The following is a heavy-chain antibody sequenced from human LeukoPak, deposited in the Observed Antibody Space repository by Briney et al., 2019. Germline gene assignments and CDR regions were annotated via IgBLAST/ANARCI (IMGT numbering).Heavy chain of an antibody. CDR2: IKQDGSEK. D-gene: IGHD6-13*01. CDR3: ARDSAYSSSWYGLDY. Sequence: PGGSLRLSCAASGFAFSSYWMSWVRQAPGKGLEWVANIKQDGSEKYYADSVKGRFTISRDNAKNSLYLQMNSLRAEDTAVYYCARDSAYSSSWYGLDYWGQGTLVTVSS. V-gene: IGHV3-7*01. CDR1: GFAFSSYW. J-gene: IGHJ4*02.